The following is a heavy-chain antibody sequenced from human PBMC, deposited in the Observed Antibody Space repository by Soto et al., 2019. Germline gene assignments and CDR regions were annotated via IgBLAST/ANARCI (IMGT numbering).Heavy chain of an antibody. D-gene: IGHD3-10*01. J-gene: IGHJ6*02. CDR1: GGSISSSNW. Sequence: QVQLQESGPGLVKPSGTLSLTCAVSGGSISSSNWWSWVRQPPGKGLEWIGEIYHSGSTNYNPSXXXXVTXXXHKSKNQFALXXSXVXXEGTAVYYCARDPYYYGSGSYSWVPPVRVRNGMDVWGQGTTVTVSS. CDR2: IYHSGST. V-gene: IGHV4-4*02. CDR3: ARDPYYYGSGSYSWVPPVRVRNGMDV.